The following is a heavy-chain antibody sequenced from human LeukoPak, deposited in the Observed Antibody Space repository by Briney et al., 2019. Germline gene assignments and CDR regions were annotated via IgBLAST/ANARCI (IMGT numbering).Heavy chain of an antibody. CDR3: ARGELPDY. D-gene: IGHD3-10*01. J-gene: IGHJ4*02. CDR2: IYHSGST. Sequence: SETLSLTCAVSGGSISSGGYSWSWIQQPPGKGLEWIGYIYHSGSTYYNPSLKSRVTISVDRSKNQSSLKLRSVTAADTAVYYCARGELPDYWGQGTLVTVSS. V-gene: IGHV4-30-2*01. CDR1: GGSISSGGYS.